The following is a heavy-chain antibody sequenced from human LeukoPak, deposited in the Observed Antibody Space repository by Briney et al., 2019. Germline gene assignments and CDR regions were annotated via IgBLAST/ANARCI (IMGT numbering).Heavy chain of an antibody. CDR1: GFTFTSYA. Sequence: PGGSLRLSCAASGFTFTSYAMHWVRQAPGKGLEWVALISYHGTNKYYADSTKGRFTISSDNSKNTLYLQMNSLRTEDTAVYYCARDPTGGYRHFDFWGQGTLVTVSS. J-gene: IGHJ4*02. V-gene: IGHV3-30-3*01. CDR2: ISYHGTNK. D-gene: IGHD2-8*02. CDR3: ARDPTGGYRHFDF.